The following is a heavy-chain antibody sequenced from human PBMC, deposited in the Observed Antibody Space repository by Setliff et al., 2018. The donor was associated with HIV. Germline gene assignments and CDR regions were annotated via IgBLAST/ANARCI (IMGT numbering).Heavy chain of an antibody. Sequence: PSETLSLTCTVSGDSISGYYWSWIRQSPGKGLEWIGFIYETGSTYYNPSLKSRVSISIDTSKNQFSPKLSSVTAADTAVYFCARDGYTNGYGYYYFYMDVWGKGTTVTVSS. D-gene: IGHD5-18*01. J-gene: IGHJ6*03. CDR1: GDSISGYY. CDR3: ARDGYTNGYGYYYFYMDV. CDR2: IYETGST. V-gene: IGHV4-59*12.